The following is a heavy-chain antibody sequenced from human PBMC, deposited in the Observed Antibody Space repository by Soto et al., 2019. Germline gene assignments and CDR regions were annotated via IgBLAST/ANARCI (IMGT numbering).Heavy chain of an antibody. CDR1: GFTFSAYA. V-gene: IGHV3-23*01. J-gene: IGHJ4*02. CDR2: ISGSGGST. CDR3: AELGLAGQWLAYN. D-gene: IGHD6-19*01. Sequence: EVQLLESGGGLVQPGGSLRLSCAASGFTFSAYAMTWVRQAPGKGLEWVAAISGSGGSTYYANSVKGRFTISRDNSRNPLYLQMNSLRADETAVYYCAELGLAGQWLAYNWGQGTLVTVSS.